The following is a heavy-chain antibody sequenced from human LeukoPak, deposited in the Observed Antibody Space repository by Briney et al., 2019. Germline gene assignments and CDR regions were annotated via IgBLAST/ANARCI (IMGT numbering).Heavy chain of an antibody. CDR2: INHSGST. CDR3: ARVRRDGYPVYFDY. D-gene: IGHD5-24*01. Sequence: PSETLSLTCAVYGGSFSGYYWSWIRQPPGKGLEWIGEINHSGSTNYNPSLKSRVTISVDTSKNQFSLKLSSVTAADTAVYYCARVRRDGYPVYFDYWGQGTLVTVSS. CDR1: GGSFSGYY. V-gene: IGHV4-34*01. J-gene: IGHJ4*02.